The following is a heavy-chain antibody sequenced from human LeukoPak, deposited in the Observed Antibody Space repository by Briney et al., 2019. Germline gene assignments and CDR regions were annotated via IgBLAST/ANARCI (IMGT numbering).Heavy chain of an antibody. V-gene: IGHV3-23*01. CDR2: ISGNGGST. CDR1: GFTVSSYA. J-gene: IGHJ4*02. D-gene: IGHD3-16*01. CDR3: AKDDGGATWGYYFDY. Sequence: PGGSLRLSCAASGFTVSSYAMSWVRQPPGKGLEWVSLISGNGGSTYYADSVKGRFTISRDSSKNTLFLQMNSLRAEDTAVHYCAKDDGGATWGYYFDYWGQGTLVTVSS.